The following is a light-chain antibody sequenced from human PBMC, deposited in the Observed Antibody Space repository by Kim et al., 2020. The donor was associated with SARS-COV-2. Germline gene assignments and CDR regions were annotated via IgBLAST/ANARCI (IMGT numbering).Light chain of an antibody. CDR1: SGSIASNY. CDR2: EDN. J-gene: IGLJ3*02. Sequence: NFMLTQPHSVSESPGKTVTISCTRSSGSIASNYVQWYQQRPGSAPTTVIYEDNQRPSGVPDRFSGSKSGNTASLTISGLQAEDEADYYCCSYAGSSTWVFGGGTQLTVL. V-gene: IGLV6-57*04. CDR3: CSYAGSSTWV.